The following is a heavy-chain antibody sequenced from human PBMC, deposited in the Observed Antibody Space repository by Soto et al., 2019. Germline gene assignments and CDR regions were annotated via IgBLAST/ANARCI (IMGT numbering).Heavy chain of an antibody. CDR1: GFVFSNYG. CDR3: AKDSEDFLSNGLAGDY. D-gene: IGHD6-13*01. Sequence: GGSLRLSCAASGFVFSNYGMGWVRQAPGKGLEWVSSISGSGGNTYYADSVKGRFTISRDNSKNTLYLQMDSLRAEDTAIYYCAKDSEDFLSNGLAGDYWGQGTLVTVSS. CDR2: ISGSGGNT. V-gene: IGHV3-23*01. J-gene: IGHJ4*02.